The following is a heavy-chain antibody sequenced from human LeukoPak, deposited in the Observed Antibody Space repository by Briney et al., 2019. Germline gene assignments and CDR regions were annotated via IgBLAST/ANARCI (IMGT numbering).Heavy chain of an antibody. CDR2: INPNNGGT. Sequence: ASVNVSCKASGYTFTDYYMHWMRQAPGQGLEWMGWINPNNGGTNYAQKFQGRVTMTRDTSISTAYMDLSRLRLDDTAVYYCANALCNSTSCYYYYGMNVWGQGTTGTVSS. CDR3: ANALCNSTSCYYYYGMNV. CDR1: GYTFTDYY. J-gene: IGHJ6*02. V-gene: IGHV1-2*02. D-gene: IGHD2-2*01.